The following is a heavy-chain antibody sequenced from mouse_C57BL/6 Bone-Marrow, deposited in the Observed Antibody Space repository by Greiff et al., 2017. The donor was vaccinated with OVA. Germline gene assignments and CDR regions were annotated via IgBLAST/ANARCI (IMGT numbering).Heavy chain of an antibody. CDR3: ARTYYDYDEKDY. CDR2: IYPGSGST. J-gene: IGHJ2*01. V-gene: IGHV1-55*01. D-gene: IGHD2-4*01. CDR1: GYTFTSYW. Sequence: QVQLQQPGAELVKPGASVKMSCKASGYTFTSYWITWVKQRPGQGLEWIGDIYPGSGSTNYNEKLKSKATLTVDTSSITAYMQLSSLTSEDSAVYYCARTYYDYDEKDYWGQGTTLTVSS.